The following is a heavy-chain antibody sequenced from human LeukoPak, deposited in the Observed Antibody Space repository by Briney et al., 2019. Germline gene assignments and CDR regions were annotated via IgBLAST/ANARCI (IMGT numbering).Heavy chain of an antibody. D-gene: IGHD1-26*01. J-gene: IGHJ4*02. CDR1: GGTLSSYA. CDR3: AATSYGHY. V-gene: IGHV1-69*13. CDR2: IIPIFGTA. Sequence: SVKVSCKASGGTLSSYAISWVRQAPGQGLEWMGGIIPIFGTANYAQKFQGRVTITAGESTSTAYMELSSLRSEDTAVYYCAATSYGHYWGQGTLVTVSS.